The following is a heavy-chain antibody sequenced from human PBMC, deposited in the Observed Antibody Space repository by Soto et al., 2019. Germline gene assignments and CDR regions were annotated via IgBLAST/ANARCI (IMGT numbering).Heavy chain of an antibody. CDR2: INHSGST. CDR1: GGSFSGYY. V-gene: IGHV4-34*01. J-gene: IGHJ6*02. CDR3: ARDPEMATISYYYGMDV. D-gene: IGHD5-12*01. Sequence: SETLSLTCAVYGGSFSGYYWSWIRQPPGKGLEWIGEINHSGSTNYNPSLKSRVTISVDTSKNQFSLKLSSVTAADTAVYYCARDPEMATISYYYGMDVWGQGTTVTVSS.